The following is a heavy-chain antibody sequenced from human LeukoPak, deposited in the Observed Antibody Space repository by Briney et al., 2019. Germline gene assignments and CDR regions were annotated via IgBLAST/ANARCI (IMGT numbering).Heavy chain of an antibody. J-gene: IGHJ3*02. CDR3: ARDRNYYGSGKDAFDI. D-gene: IGHD3-10*01. V-gene: IGHV3-53*01. CDR2: IYSGGST. Sequence: SGGSLRLSCAASGFTVSSNYMSWVRQAPGKGLEWVSVIYSGGSTYYADSVKGRFTISRDNSKNTLYLQMNSLRAEDTAVYYCARDRNYYGSGKDAFDIWGQGTMVTVSS. CDR1: GFTVSSNY.